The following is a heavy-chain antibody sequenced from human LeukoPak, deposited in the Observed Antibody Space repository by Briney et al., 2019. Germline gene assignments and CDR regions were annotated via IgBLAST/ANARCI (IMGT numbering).Heavy chain of an antibody. CDR2: IWFDGSNK. V-gene: IGHV3-33*01. J-gene: IGHJ4*02. D-gene: IGHD6-19*01. CDR3: ARAGYGTGWYPGALDY. CDR1: GFTFSSYG. Sequence: PGGSLRLSCAASGFTFSSYGMHWVRQAPGKGLQWVAVIWFDGSNKYYADSVKGRFTISRDNPKNTLYLQMNSLRVEDTAVYYCARAGYGTGWYPGALDYWGQGTLVTVSS.